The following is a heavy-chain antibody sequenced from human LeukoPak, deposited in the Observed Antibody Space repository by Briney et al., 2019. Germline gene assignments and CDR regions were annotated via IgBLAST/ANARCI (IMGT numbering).Heavy chain of an antibody. J-gene: IGHJ4*02. Sequence: ASVKVSCKASGYTFTGYYMHWVRQAPGQGLEWMGWINPNSGGTNYAQKFQGRATMTRDTSISTAYMELSRLRSDDTAVYYCARASGGIVVVPAAVGGDYWGQGTLVTVSS. CDR3: ARASGGIVVVPAAVGGDY. CDR2: INPNSGGT. V-gene: IGHV1-2*02. CDR1: GYTFTGYY. D-gene: IGHD2-2*01.